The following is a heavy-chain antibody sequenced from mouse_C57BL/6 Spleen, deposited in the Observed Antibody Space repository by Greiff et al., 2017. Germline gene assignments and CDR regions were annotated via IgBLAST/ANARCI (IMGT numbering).Heavy chain of an antibody. CDR2: IYPGDGDP. CDR3: ARSGGYDYDDY. V-gene: IGHV1-80*01. CDR1: GYAFSSYW. D-gene: IGHD2-4*01. J-gene: IGHJ2*01. Sequence: QVQLKESGAELVKPGASVKISCKASGYAFSSYWMNWVKQRPGKGLEWIGQIYPGDGDPNYNGKFKGKATLTADKSSSTAYMQLSSLTSEDSAVYFCARSGGYDYDDYWGQGTTLTVSS.